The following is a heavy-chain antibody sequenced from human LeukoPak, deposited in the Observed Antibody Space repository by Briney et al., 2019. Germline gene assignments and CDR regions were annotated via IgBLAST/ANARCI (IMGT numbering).Heavy chain of an antibody. Sequence: SQTRSPTCTLATASTNSADNYCNWIRQHPGKGLDWITHIYYVGSRYYNPSLKSRVSISIDTSKNQFSLNLSSVTAADTAVYYCARDLGGDGFNLRNWFDPWGQGTLVTVSS. D-gene: IGHD5-24*01. J-gene: IGHJ5*02. CDR1: TASTNSADNY. V-gene: IGHV4-31*03. CDR3: ARDLGGDGFNLRNWFDP. CDR2: IYYVGSR.